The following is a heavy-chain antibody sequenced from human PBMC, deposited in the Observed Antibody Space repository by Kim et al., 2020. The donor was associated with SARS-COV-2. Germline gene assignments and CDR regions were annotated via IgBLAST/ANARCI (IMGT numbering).Heavy chain of an antibody. CDR1: GFAFSNSG. Sequence: GGSLRLSCAASGFAFSNSGMTWVRQAPGRGLECVSILTSAGSTFYADSVKGRCTISRDNSKNTLYLQINSLRAEDTAEYYCVRGTIAMDVWGQGTTVTVSS. J-gene: IGHJ6*02. V-gene: IGHV3-23*01. CDR2: LTSAGST. D-gene: IGHD3-10*01. CDR3: VRGTIAMDV.